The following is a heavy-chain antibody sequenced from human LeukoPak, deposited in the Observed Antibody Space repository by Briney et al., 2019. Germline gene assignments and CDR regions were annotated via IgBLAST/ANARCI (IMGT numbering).Heavy chain of an antibody. J-gene: IGHJ4*02. D-gene: IGHD3-22*01. Sequence: GGSLRLSCAASGFNLSSHYMGWVRQAPGKGLVWVSRIDGDGSITTYDDSVKGRFTISRDNAKNAVNLHMSNLRAEDTAVYYCARGGRGDYYDSSGHFDYWGQGTLVTVSS. CDR1: GFNLSSHY. CDR3: ARGGRGDYYDSSGHFDY. V-gene: IGHV3-74*01. CDR2: IDGDGSIT.